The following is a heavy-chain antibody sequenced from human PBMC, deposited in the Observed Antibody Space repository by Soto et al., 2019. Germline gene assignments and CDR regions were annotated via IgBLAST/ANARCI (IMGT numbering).Heavy chain of an antibody. CDR3: SRSLDS. V-gene: IGHV3-30-3*01. Sequence: GGSLRLSCAASGFTFSWNGMHWVRQAPGKGLEWVAVISNAGTEEYYADSVKGRFTISRDNAKNSLYLQMSSLTAEDSALYYCSRSLDSWGQGTRVTVSS. J-gene: IGHJ4*02. CDR1: GFTFSWNG. CDR2: ISNAGTEE.